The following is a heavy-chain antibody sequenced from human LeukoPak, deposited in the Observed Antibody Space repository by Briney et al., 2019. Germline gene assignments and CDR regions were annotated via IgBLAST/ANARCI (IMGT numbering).Heavy chain of an antibody. V-gene: IGHV3-23*01. D-gene: IGHD3-3*01. CDR3: AKESGDRYDFWSGSLNWFDP. CDR1: GFTFSGYA. J-gene: IGHJ5*02. CDR2: ISGSGGST. Sequence: GGSLRLSCAASGFTFSGYAMSWVRQAPGKGLEWVSAISGSGGSTYYADSVKGRFTISRDNSKNTLYLQMNSLRAEDTAVYYCAKESGDRYDFWSGSLNWFDPWGQGTLVTVSS.